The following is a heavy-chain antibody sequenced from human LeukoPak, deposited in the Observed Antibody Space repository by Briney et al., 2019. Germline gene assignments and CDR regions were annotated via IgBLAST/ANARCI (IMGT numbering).Heavy chain of an antibody. CDR1: GFSFSNFA. J-gene: IGHJ4*02. CDR2: IGVGAGRT. V-gene: IGHV3-23*01. Sequence: PGGSLRLSCAASGFSFSNFAMNWVRQAPGKGLEWASAIGVGAGRTYYADSVKGRFTISRDNSNSTLYLQLDTLRADDTAVYYCASSQHFWSPFDYWGQGTLVTVSS. D-gene: IGHD3-3*02. CDR3: ASSQHFWSPFDY.